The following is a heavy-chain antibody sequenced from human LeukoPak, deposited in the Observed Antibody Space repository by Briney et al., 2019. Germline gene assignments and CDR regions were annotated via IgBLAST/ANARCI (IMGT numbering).Heavy chain of an antibody. J-gene: IGHJ6*03. CDR1: GYTFTNYY. D-gene: IGHD4-11*01. CDR2: INPQSGGT. Sequence: ASVKVSCKASGYTFTNYYIHWVRQAPGQGLEWMGWINPQSGGTDFAQKYQGRVSMTRDTSIRTAYMELRSLTSGDTAGYFCARDPGYFVETTVITPYYYMDAWGQGTAVIVSS. CDR3: ARDPGYFVETTVITPYYYMDA. V-gene: IGHV1-2*02.